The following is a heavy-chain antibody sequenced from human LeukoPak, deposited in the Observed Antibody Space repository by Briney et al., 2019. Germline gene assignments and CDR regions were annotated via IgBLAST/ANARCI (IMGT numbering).Heavy chain of an antibody. CDR1: GGSISSYY. Sequence: SETLSLTRTVSGGSISSYYWSWIRQPPGKGLEWIGYIYYSGSTNYNPSLKSRVTISVDTSKNQFSLKLSSVTAADTAVYYCARAKGYSSGWAENWFDPWGQGTLVTVSS. J-gene: IGHJ5*02. V-gene: IGHV4-59*01. CDR3: ARAKGYSSGWAENWFDP. CDR2: IYYSGST. D-gene: IGHD6-19*01.